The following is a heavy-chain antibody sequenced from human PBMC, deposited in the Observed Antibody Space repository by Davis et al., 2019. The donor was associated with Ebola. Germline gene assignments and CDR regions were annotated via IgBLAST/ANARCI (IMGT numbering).Heavy chain of an antibody. CDR2: IYYTGSA. Sequence: PSETLSLTCTVSGVSISRHYWSWIRQPPGKKLEWIGSIYYTGSAYYNSSFASRATISVATSKNQFSLKVTSVTAADTAMYYCSERGSSVWGQGTLVTVSS. CDR3: SERGSSV. CDR1: GVSISRHY. J-gene: IGHJ4*02. V-gene: IGHV4-59*03. D-gene: IGHD3-10*01.